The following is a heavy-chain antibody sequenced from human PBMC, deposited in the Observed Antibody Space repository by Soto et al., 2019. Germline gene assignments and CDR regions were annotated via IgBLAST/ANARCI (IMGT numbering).Heavy chain of an antibody. V-gene: IGHV1-18*01. D-gene: IGHD3-10*01. CDR1: GYTFPTYG. J-gene: IGHJ3*02. CDR3: ARDRGIDPAAFDI. Sequence: ASVKVSCKTSGYTFPTYGVSWVRQAPGQGLEWMAWINTYTGITNYAQKIQGRVTLTADTSTSTAYMELSSLRSDDTAVYYCARDRGIDPAAFDIWGQGTMVTVSS. CDR2: INTYTGIT.